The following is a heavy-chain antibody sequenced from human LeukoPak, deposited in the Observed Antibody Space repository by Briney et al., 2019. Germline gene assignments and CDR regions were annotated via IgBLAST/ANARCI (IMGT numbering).Heavy chain of an antibody. CDR3: ARDVVVVTATDYYYYGMDV. V-gene: IGHV4-30-2*01. CDR2: IYHSGST. D-gene: IGHD2-21*02. Sequence: SQTLSLTCAVSGGSISSGGYYWRWIRQPPGKGLEWIGYIYHSGSTYYNPSLKSRVTISVDRSKNQFSLKLSSVTAADTAVYYCARDVVVVTATDYYYYGMDVWGQGTTVTVSS. J-gene: IGHJ6*02. CDR1: GGSISSGGYY.